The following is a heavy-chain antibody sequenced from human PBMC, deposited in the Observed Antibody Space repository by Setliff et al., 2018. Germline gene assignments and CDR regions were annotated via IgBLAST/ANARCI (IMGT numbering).Heavy chain of an antibody. V-gene: IGHV4-39*07. Sequence: PSETLSLTCTVSGGSISSGSYYWSWIRQPPGKGLEWIGEINHSGSTNYNPSLKSRVTISVDTSKNQFSLKLSSVTAADTAVYYCARGPNFWSGYYSLRLRWFDPWGQGTLVTVSS. CDR2: INHSGST. J-gene: IGHJ5*02. CDR1: GGSISSGSYY. CDR3: ARGPNFWSGYYSLRLRWFDP. D-gene: IGHD3-3*01.